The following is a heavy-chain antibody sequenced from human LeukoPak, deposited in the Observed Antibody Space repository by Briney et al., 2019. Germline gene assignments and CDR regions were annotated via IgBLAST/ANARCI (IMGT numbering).Heavy chain of an antibody. CDR2: ISSSSSYI. D-gene: IGHD4-17*01. Sequence: GGSLRLSCTASGFTLSSYEMSWIRQAPGKGLEWVSSISSSSSYIYYADSVKGRFTISRDNAKNSLYLQMNSLRAEDTAVYYCARDGMTTVNWGQGTLVTVSS. J-gene: IGHJ4*02. CDR1: GFTLSSYE. V-gene: IGHV3-21*01. CDR3: ARDGMTTVN.